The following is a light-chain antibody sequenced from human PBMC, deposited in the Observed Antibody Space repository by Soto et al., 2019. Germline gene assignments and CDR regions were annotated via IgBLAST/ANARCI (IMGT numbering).Light chain of an antibody. V-gene: IGLV1-44*01. J-gene: IGLJ1*01. CDR1: SSNIGDNP. Sequence: QSVLTQPPSASGTPGQRVTISCSGSSSNIGDNPVNWYQQVPGAAPKLLIYINDQRPSGVPDRFSGSKSGNTASLTISGLQAEDEADYFCCSYAVRDTFLVFGTGTKVTVL. CDR3: CSYAVRDTFLV. CDR2: IND.